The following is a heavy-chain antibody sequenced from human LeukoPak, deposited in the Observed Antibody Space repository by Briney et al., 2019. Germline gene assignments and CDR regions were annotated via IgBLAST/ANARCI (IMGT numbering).Heavy chain of an antibody. CDR1: GYTFISYS. V-gene: IGHV1-18*01. J-gene: IGHJ4*02. CDR2: ISAYNGNT. D-gene: IGHD3-22*01. Sequence: ASVKVSCKASGYTFISYSISWVRQAPGQGLEWMGWISAYNGNTNYAQKLQGRVTMTTDTSTNTAYMELRSLRSDDTAVYYCARGASSYYDSSDYFDNWGQGTLVTVSS. CDR3: ARGASSYYDSSDYFDN.